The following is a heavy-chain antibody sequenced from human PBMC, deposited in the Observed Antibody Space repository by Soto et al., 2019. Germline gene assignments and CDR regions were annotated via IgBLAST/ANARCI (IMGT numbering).Heavy chain of an antibody. CDR2: ISAYNGNT. CDR1: GYTFTSYG. V-gene: IGHV1-18*01. Sequence: QVQLVQSGAEVKKPGASVKVSCKASGYTFTSYGISWVRQAPGQGLEWMGWISAYNGNTNYAQKLQGRVTMNTDTSTSPAYMELRSLRSDDTAVYYCASFFVDTAMVTGGACDIWGQGTMVTVSS. D-gene: IGHD5-18*01. CDR3: ASFFVDTAMVTGGACDI. J-gene: IGHJ3*02.